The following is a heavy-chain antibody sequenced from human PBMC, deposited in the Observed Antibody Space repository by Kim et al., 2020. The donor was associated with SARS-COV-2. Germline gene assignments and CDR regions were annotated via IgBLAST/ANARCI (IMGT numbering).Heavy chain of an antibody. CDR1: GGSISPYY. J-gene: IGHJ6*03. Sequence: SETLSLTCSVSGGSISPYYWSWFRQPPGKRLEWIGYIHYSGNTNYNPSFKGRVTISVDTSKNQFSLKFFSLTAADTAVIYCAGHPDYEFWRNYDYIDVSG. D-gene: IGHD3-3*01. CDR2: IHYSGNT. V-gene: IGHV4-59*08. CDR3: AGHPDYEFWRNYDYIDV.